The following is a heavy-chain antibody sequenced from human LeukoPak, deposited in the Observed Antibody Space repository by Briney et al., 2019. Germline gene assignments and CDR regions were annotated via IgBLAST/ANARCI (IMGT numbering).Heavy chain of an antibody. Sequence: PGGSLRLSCAASGFTFSSYAVSWVRQAPGKGLEWVSAISGSGDSTYYAGSVKGRFTISRDNSKNTLYLQMNSLRAEDTAVYYCAKDPFPGGYNYIDQWGQGTLVTVSS. CDR3: AKDPFPGGYNYIDQ. CDR1: GFTFSSYA. D-gene: IGHD5-24*01. V-gene: IGHV3-23*01. J-gene: IGHJ4*02. CDR2: ISGSGDST.